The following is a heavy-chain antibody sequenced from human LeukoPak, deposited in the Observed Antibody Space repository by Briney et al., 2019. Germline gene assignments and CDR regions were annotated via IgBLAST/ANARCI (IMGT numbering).Heavy chain of an antibody. CDR3: ATMSRTYYKFDY. CDR2: IYYSGGT. J-gene: IGHJ4*02. CDR1: GGSISSGSISSYY. Sequence: SETLSLTCTVSGGSISSGSISSYYWSWIRQPPGKGLEWIGYIYYSGGTNYNPSLKSRVTISVDTSKNQFSLKLSSVTAADTAVYYCATMSRTYYKFDYWGQGTLVTVSS. D-gene: IGHD1-26*01. V-gene: IGHV4-61*01.